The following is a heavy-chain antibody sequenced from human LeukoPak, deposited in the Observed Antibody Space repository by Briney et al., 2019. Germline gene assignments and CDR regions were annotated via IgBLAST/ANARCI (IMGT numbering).Heavy chain of an antibody. J-gene: IGHJ4*02. V-gene: IGHV1-69*05. CDR2: IIPIFGTA. CDR3: ARDDPHYGDYNYYFDY. CDR1: GGTFSSYA. Sequence: ASVKVSCKASGGTFSSYAISWVRQAPGQGLEWMGGIIPIFGTANYAQKFQGRVTITTDVSTSTAYMELSSLRSEVTAVYYCARDDPHYGDYNYYFDYWGQGTLVTVSS. D-gene: IGHD4-17*01.